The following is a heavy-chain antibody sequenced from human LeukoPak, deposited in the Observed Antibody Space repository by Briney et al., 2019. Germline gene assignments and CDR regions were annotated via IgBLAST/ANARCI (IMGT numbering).Heavy chain of an antibody. V-gene: IGHV4-61*05. CDR1: GDSISSSSYY. CDR3: VRNGYYCLDY. D-gene: IGHD3-3*01. Sequence: SETLSLTCTVSGDSISSSSYYWGWIRQPPGKGLEWIGEIHHSGSTNYNPSLKSRVTISVDKSKNQFSLTLSSVTAADTAVYYCVRNGYYCLDYWGQGTLVTVSS. CDR2: IHHSGST. J-gene: IGHJ4*02.